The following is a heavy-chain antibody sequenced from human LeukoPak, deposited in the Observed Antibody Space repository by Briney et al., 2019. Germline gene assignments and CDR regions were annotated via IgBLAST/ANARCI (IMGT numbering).Heavy chain of an antibody. J-gene: IGHJ6*02. Sequence: SQTLSLTCAISGDRVSSNGAAWNWIRQSPSRGLEWLGRTYYRSKWHYDYAESVKRRITVNPDTSKNQFSLQLNSVTPEDTAVYYCARQSSTDYYYHGLDVWGQGTTVAVSS. V-gene: IGHV6-1*01. CDR1: GDRVSSNGAA. D-gene: IGHD1-1*01. CDR3: ARQSSTDYYYHGLDV. CDR2: TYYRSKWHY.